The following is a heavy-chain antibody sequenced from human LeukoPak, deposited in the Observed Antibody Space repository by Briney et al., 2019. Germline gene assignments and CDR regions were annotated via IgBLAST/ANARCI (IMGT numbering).Heavy chain of an antibody. CDR3: ARVSGYCSSTSCPPEFDI. D-gene: IGHD2-2*01. CDR2: IYTSGST. Sequence: PSETLSLTCTVSGGSISSYYWSWIRQPAGKGLEWIGRIYTSGSTNYNPSLKSRVTMSVDTSKNQFSLKLSSVTAAATAVYYCARVSGYCSSTSCPPEFDIWGQGTMVTVSS. CDR1: GGSISSYY. V-gene: IGHV4-4*07. J-gene: IGHJ3*02.